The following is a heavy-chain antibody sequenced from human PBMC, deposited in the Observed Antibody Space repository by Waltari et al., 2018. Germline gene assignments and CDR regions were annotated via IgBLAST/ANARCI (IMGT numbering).Heavy chain of an antibody. J-gene: IGHJ4*01. D-gene: IGHD3-3*01. Sequence: QVQLQESGPGLVKPSETLSLTCAVSGFSISRGYQWGWIRQPPGKGLEWIGSIYHSGSTYFNPSLKSRVTISVDTSKNKVSLRLSSVTAAVTAVYYCARMFYDFWTGYSDYWGHGTLVTVSS. CDR3: ARMFYDFWTGYSDY. CDR1: GFSISRGYQ. V-gene: IGHV4-38-2*01. CDR2: IYHSGST.